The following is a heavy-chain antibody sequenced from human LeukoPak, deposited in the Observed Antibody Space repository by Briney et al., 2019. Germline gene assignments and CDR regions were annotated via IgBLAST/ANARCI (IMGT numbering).Heavy chain of an antibody. CDR2: ISSSGSTI. Sequence: GGSLRLSCAASGFTFSNAWMSWVRQAPGKGLEWVSYISSSGSTIYYADSVKGRFTISRDNAKNSLYLQMNSLRAEDTAVYYCAREIRLLNDYWGQGTLVTVSS. J-gene: IGHJ4*02. V-gene: IGHV3-11*04. D-gene: IGHD3-22*01. CDR3: AREIRLLNDY. CDR1: GFTFSNAW.